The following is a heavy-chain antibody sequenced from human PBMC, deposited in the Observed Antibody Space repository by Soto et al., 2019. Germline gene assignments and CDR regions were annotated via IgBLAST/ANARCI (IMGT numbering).Heavy chain of an antibody. V-gene: IGHV4-39*07. CDR3: ARGYGRNFDY. CDR2: IIYSGSI. J-gene: IGHJ4*02. CDR1: GASISSYNY. Sequence: PSETLSLTCNVSGASISSYNYWGWFRQPPGKGLEWIGSIIYSGSIMYNPSLQSRVTLFVDTSKNQFSLRLSSVTAADTAVYYCARGYGRNFDYWGQGTLVTVSS. D-gene: IGHD5-18*01.